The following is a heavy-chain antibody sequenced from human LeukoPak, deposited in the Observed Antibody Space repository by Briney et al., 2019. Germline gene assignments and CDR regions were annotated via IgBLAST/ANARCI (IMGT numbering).Heavy chain of an antibody. V-gene: IGHV1-69*13. J-gene: IGHJ4*02. D-gene: IGHD3-22*01. CDR3: AGSDRPYYYDSSGNPDY. CDR1: GYTLTELS. CDR2: IIPIFDTA. Sequence: ASVKVSCKVSGYTLTELSMHWVRQAPGKGLEWMGGIIPIFDTANYAQKFQGRVTITADESTSTAYMELSSLRSEDTAVYYCAGSDRPYYYDSSGNPDYWGQGTLVTVSS.